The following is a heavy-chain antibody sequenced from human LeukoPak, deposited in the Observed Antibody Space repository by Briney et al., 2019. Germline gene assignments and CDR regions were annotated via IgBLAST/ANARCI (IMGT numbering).Heavy chain of an antibody. D-gene: IGHD3-10*01. V-gene: IGHV4-59*08. CDR1: GGSISSYY. Sequence: SETLSLTCTVSGGSISSYYWSWIRQPPGKGLEWIGYIYYSGSTNYNPSLRSRVTISVDTSKNQFSLKLSSVTAADTAVYYCARYGATMVRGAAGFDPWGQGTLVTVSS. CDR2: IYYSGST. CDR3: ARYGATMVRGAAGFDP. J-gene: IGHJ5*02.